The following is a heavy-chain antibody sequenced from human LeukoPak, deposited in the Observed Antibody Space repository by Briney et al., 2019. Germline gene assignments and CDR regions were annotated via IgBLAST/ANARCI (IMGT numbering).Heavy chain of an antibody. J-gene: IGHJ4*02. CDR2: ISPSGGGI. CDR3: ARDEGPGPPVAYYDSSGYLN. CDR1: GFTFSSYA. D-gene: IGHD3-22*01. Sequence: GGSLRLSCAASGFTFSSYAMSWVRQAPGKGLEWVSGISPSGGGIYYADSVKGRFTISRDNSKNTLYLQMNSLRAEDTAVYYCARDEGPGPPVAYYDSSGYLNWGQGTLVTVSS. V-gene: IGHV3-23*01.